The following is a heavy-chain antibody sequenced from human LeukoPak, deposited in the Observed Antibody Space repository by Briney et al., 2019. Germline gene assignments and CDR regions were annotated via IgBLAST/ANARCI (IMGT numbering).Heavy chain of an antibody. Sequence: GGSLRLSCAASGFTFSSYAMSWVRQAPGKGLVWVSRINSDGSSTSYADSVKGRFTISRDNAKNTLYLQMNSLRAEDTAVYYCARSLSGSYPLDYWGQGTLVTVSS. V-gene: IGHV3-74*01. CDR1: GFTFSSYA. CDR2: INSDGSST. D-gene: IGHD1-26*01. J-gene: IGHJ4*02. CDR3: ARSLSGSYPLDY.